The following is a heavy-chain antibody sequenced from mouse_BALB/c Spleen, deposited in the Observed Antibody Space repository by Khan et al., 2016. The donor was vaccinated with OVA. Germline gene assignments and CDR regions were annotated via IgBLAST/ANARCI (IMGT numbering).Heavy chain of an antibody. CDR2: IYPFNDDT. Sequence: EVQLQQSGPELVKPGASVKMSCEASGYTFTSYVIHWVKQKPGQGLEWIGYIYPFNDDTKYNEKFKGKATLTSDTSSSTAYMELRSLTSEESAVYYCAKNYRYDVYFDYWGQGTTLTVSS. V-gene: IGHV1S136*01. J-gene: IGHJ2*01. CDR3: AKNYRYDVYFDY. CDR1: GYTFTSYV. D-gene: IGHD2-14*01.